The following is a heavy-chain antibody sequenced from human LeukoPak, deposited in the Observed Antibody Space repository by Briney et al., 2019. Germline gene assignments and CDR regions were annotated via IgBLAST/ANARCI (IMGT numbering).Heavy chain of an antibody. CDR2: IXXSCGST. V-gene: IGHV3-23*01. Sequence: IXXSCGSTYSAVSGKGRFTISRDNSKNKMYMQMNRLRDRETAVYYCAKASEDDSSGYYPLFFDYWGQGTLVTVSS. D-gene: IGHD3-22*01. CDR3: AKASEDDSSGYYPLFFDY. J-gene: IGHJ4*02.